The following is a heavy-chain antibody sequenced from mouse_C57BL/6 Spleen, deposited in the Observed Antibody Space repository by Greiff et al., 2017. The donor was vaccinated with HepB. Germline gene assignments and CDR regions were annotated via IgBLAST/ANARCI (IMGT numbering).Heavy chain of an antibody. Sequence: VQLQQPGAELVRPGSSVKLSCKASGYTFTSYWMHWVKQRPIQGLEWIGNIDPSDSETHYNQKFKDKATLTVDKSSSTAYMQLSSLTSEDSAVYYCARWYYGMMDDWGQGTSVTVSS. CDR1: GYTFTSYW. D-gene: IGHD1-1*01. J-gene: IGHJ4*01. V-gene: IGHV1-52*01. CDR2: IDPSDSET. CDR3: ARWYYGMMDD.